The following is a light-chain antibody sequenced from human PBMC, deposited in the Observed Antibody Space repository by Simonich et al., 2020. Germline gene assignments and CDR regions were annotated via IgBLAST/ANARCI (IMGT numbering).Light chain of an antibody. J-gene: IGKJ2*01. CDR2: WAS. CDR1: QSVLYSSNNKNY. CDR3: QQYYSTPMYT. V-gene: IGKV4-1*01. Sequence: DIVMTQSPDSLAVYLGERATINCKSSQSVLYSSNNKNYLAWYQQKPGQPPKLLIYWASTRESGVPDRFSGSRSGTDFTLTISSLQAEDVAVYYCQQYYSTPMYTFGQGTKLEIK.